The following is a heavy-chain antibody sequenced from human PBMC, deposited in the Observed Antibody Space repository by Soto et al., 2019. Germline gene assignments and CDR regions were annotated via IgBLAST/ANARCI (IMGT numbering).Heavy chain of an antibody. CDR2: IYYSGST. CDR1: GGSIRSISYY. V-gene: IGHV4-39*01. CDR3: ARHGVVVAADSWLDP. D-gene: IGHD2-2*01. Sequence: SETLSLTCTVSGGSIRSISYYWGLIRQPPGKGLEWIGSIYYSGSTQYNPSLKSRVTISVDTSKNQFSLKLSSVTAADTAVYYCARHGVVVAADSWLDPWGQGTLVTVSS. J-gene: IGHJ5*02.